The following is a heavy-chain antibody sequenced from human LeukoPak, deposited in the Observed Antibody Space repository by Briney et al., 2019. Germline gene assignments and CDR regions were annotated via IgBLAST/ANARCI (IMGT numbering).Heavy chain of an antibody. J-gene: IGHJ6*02. CDR3: AKDPYSSSWSDYYGMDV. V-gene: IGHV3-23*01. CDR1: GFTFSSYA. CDR2: ISGSGGST. D-gene: IGHD6-13*01. Sequence: GGSLRLSCAASGFTFSSYAMSWVRQAPGKGLEWVSAISGSGGSTYYADSVKGRFTISRDNSKNTLYLQMNSLRAEDTAVYYCAKDPYSSSWSDYYGMDVWGQGTMVTVSS.